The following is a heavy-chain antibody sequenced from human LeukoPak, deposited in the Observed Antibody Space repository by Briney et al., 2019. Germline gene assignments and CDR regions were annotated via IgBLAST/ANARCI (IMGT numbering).Heavy chain of an antibody. CDR3: ARDGDGYNYDY. CDR1: GGSFSGYY. J-gene: IGHJ4*02. V-gene: IGHV4-34*01. CDR2: INHSGST. D-gene: IGHD5-24*01. Sequence: SETLSLTCAVYGGSFSGYYWSWIRQPPGKGLEWIGEINHSGSTNYNPSLKSRVTISVDTSKNQFSLKLSSATAADTAVYYCARDGDGYNYDYWGQGTLVTVSS.